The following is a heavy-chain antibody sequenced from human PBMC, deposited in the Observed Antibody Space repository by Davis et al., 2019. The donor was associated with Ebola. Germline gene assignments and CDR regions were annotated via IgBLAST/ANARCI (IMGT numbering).Heavy chain of an antibody. V-gene: IGHV1-24*01. J-gene: IGHJ1*01. CDR2: FDPEDGET. CDR3: ATNYYDSSGYFPGYFQH. Sequence: ASVKVSCKVSGYTLTELSMHWVRQAPGKGLEWMGGFDPEDGETIYAQKFQGRVTMTEDTSTDTAYMELSSLRSEDTAVYYCATNYYDSSGYFPGYFQHWGQGTLVTVSS. CDR1: GYTLTELS. D-gene: IGHD3-22*01.